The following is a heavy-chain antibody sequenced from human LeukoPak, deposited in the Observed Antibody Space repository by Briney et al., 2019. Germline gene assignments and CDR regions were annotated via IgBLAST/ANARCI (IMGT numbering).Heavy chain of an antibody. D-gene: IGHD2-21*02. Sequence: SVKVSCKASGGTFSSYTISWVRQAPGQGLEWMGRIIPILGIANYAQKFQSRVTITADKSTSTAYMELSSLRSEDTAVYYCARGGHIVVVTATSMGSDWFDPWGQGTLVTVSS. CDR3: ARGGHIVVVTATSMGSDWFDP. CDR2: IIPILGIA. CDR1: GGTFSSYT. J-gene: IGHJ5*02. V-gene: IGHV1-69*02.